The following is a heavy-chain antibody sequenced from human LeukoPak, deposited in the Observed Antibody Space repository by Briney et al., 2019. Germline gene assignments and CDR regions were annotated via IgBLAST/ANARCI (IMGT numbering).Heavy chain of an antibody. Sequence: GRSLRLSCAASGFTFSSYAMHWVRQAPGKGLEWVAVISYDGSNKYYADSVKGRFTISRDNSKNTLYLQMNSLRAEDTAVYYCAKATYYYDSSGFEDYWGQGTLVTVSS. CDR1: GFTFSSYA. V-gene: IGHV3-30-3*01. CDR2: ISYDGSNK. D-gene: IGHD3-22*01. CDR3: AKATYYYDSSGFEDY. J-gene: IGHJ4*02.